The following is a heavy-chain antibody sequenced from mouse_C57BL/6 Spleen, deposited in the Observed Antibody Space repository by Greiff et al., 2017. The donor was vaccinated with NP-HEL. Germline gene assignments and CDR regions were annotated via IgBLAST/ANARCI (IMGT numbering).Heavy chain of an antibody. V-gene: IGHV2-2*01. D-gene: IGHD1-1*01. J-gene: IGHJ1*03. CDR1: GFSLTSYG. Sequence: VKLVESGPGLVQPSQSLSITCTVSGFSLTSYGVHWVRQSPGKGLEWLGVIWSGGSTDYNAAFISRLSISKDNSKSQVFFKMNRLQADETAIYDCARGGTTVGEGWYFDGWGTGTTVTVSA. CDR2: IWSGGST. CDR3: ARGGTTVGEGWYFDG.